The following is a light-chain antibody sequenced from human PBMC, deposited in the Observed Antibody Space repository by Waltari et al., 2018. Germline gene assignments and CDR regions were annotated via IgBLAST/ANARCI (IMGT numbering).Light chain of an antibody. CDR1: SSDVGGYNY. V-gene: IGLV2-8*01. Sequence: QSALTQPPSASGSPGPSVTISCTGTSSDVGGYNYVSWYQQHPGKAPKLMIYEVSKRPSGVPDRFSGSKSGNTASLTVSGLQAEDEADYYCSSYAGSNNSLYVFGTGTKVTVL. J-gene: IGLJ1*01. CDR2: EVS. CDR3: SSYAGSNNSLYV.